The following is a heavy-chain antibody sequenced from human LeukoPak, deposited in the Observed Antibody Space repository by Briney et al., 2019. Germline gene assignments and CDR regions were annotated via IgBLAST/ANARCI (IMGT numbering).Heavy chain of an antibody. J-gene: IGHJ4*02. Sequence: GGSLRLSCAASGFTFSSYGMHWVRQAPGRGLEWVAVIWYDGSKKYYADSVKGRFTISRDNSKNTLYLQMNSLRAEDTAVYYCAREMFPYDSSGSPGPWGQGTLVTVSS. CDR1: GFTFSSYG. CDR2: IWYDGSKK. D-gene: IGHD3-22*01. V-gene: IGHV3-33*01. CDR3: AREMFPYDSSGSPGP.